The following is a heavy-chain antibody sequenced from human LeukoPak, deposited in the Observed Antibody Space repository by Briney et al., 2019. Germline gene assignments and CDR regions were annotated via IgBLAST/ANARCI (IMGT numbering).Heavy chain of an antibody. Sequence: GGSLRLSCVASGFTFSNYAMSWVRQAPGKGLEWVSGISGSGATRYYADSVKGRFTIPRDNPKNTLYLQMNSLRAEDTAVYYCATDDKKTISEYNWFDPWGQGTLVTVSS. CDR2: ISGSGATR. CDR1: GFTFSNYA. J-gene: IGHJ5*02. CDR3: ATDDKKTISEYNWFDP. V-gene: IGHV3-23*01. D-gene: IGHD1-1*01.